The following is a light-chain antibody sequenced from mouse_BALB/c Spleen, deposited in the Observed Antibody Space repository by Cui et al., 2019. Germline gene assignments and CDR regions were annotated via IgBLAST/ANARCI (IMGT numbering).Light chain of an antibody. CDR3: QQWSSNPLT. CDR1: SSVSY. CDR2: LTS. J-gene: IGKJ5*01. V-gene: IGKV4-68*01. Sequence: QLVLTQSPALMSPSPGEKVTMTCSASSSVSYMYWYQQKPRSSPKPWIYLTSNLASGVPARFSGSGSGTSYSLTISSMEAEDAATYYCQQWSSNPLTFGAGTKLELK.